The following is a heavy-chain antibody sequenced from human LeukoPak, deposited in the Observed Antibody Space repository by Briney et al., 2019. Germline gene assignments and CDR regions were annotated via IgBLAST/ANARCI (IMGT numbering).Heavy chain of an antibody. CDR1: GFTFGSYG. J-gene: IGHJ4*02. CDR2: ISTSRSSI. Sequence: GGSLRLSCAASGFTFGSYGMNWVRQAPGKGLEWVSYISTSRSSIYYADSVKGRFTISRDNAKNSLYLQMNSLRAEDTAVYYCVRTGVPNDYHYFDYWGQGTLVTVSS. D-gene: IGHD3-3*01. V-gene: IGHV3-21*01. CDR3: VRTGVPNDYHYFDY.